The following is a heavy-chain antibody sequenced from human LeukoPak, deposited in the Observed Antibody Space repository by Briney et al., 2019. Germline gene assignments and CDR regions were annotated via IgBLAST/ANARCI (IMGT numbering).Heavy chain of an antibody. CDR3: ARDLAYSRLDY. Sequence: GSLRLSCAASGFTFSDYGMHWVRQAPGKGLEWVAVISYDGSNKYYSDSVKGRFTISRDNAENSLYLQMNSLRAEDTAFYYCARDLAYSRLDYWGQGMLVTVSS. V-gene: IGHV3-30*03. J-gene: IGHJ4*02. CDR1: GFTFSDYG. D-gene: IGHD5-18*01. CDR2: ISYDGSNK.